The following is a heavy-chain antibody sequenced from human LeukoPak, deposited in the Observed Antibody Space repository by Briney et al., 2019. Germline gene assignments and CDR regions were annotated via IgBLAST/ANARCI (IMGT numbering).Heavy chain of an antibody. Sequence: GGSLRLSCAASGFTFGSYVMSWVRQAPGKGLEWVSAITQSGSATYYADSVKGRFTISRDNSKNTLYLQMNSLRAEDTAVYYCAKAGYGSANYYSRDRANWLDPWGQGTLVTVSS. D-gene: IGHD3-10*01. CDR1: GFTFGSYV. CDR2: ITQSGSAT. J-gene: IGHJ5*02. V-gene: IGHV3-23*01. CDR3: AKAGYGSANYYSRDRANWLDP.